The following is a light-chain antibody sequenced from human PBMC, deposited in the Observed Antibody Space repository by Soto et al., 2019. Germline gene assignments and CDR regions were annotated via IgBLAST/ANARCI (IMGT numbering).Light chain of an antibody. Sequence: DIQMTQSPSSLSASVGDRVTITCRASQSINTYLNWYQQRPGKAPKPLIIAASGLQSGVPSRVSGSGSGTEFTLTISSLQPEDFATYYCQQTYSTPITFGQGTRLEIK. CDR2: AAS. CDR3: QQTYSTPIT. CDR1: QSINTY. V-gene: IGKV1-39*01. J-gene: IGKJ5*01.